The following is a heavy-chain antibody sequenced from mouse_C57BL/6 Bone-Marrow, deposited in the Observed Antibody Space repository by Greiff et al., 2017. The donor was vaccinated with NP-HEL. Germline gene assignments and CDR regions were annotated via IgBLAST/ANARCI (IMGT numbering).Heavy chain of an antibody. CDR1: GYTFTSYW. CDR3: ARGAYYDAMDY. CDR2: IYPSDSET. V-gene: IGHV1-61*01. Sequence: VQLQQPGAELVRPGSSVKLSCKASGYTFTSYWMDWVKQRPGQGLEWIGNIYPSDSETHYNQKFKDKATLTVDKSSSTAYMQLSSLTSEDSAVYYCARGAYYDAMDYWGQGTSVTVSS. D-gene: IGHD2-10*01. J-gene: IGHJ4*01.